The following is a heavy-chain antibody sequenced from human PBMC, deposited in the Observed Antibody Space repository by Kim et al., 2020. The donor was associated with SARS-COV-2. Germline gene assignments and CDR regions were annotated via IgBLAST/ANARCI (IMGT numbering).Heavy chain of an antibody. D-gene: IGHD3-22*01. CDR3: APYDSSGNFDY. V-gene: IGHV4-39*01. J-gene: IGHJ4*02. CDR1: GGPISSSSYY. CDR2: IYYSGST. Sequence: SETLSLTCTVSGGPISSSSYYWGWIRQPPGKGLEWIGSIYYSGSTYYNPSLESRVTISVDTSKNQFSLKLSSVTAADTAVYYCAPYDSSGNFDYWGQGTLVTVSS.